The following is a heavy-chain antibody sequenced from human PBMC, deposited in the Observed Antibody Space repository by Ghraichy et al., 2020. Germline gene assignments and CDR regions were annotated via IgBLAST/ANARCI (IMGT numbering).Heavy chain of an antibody. CDR3: ARDRPGMVYGTVYNMDV. V-gene: IGHV3-11*06. CDR2: ISSSSYT. CDR1: GFTFSDYY. Sequence: GGSLRLSCAASGFTFSDYYMSWIRQAPGKGLEWVSYISSSSYTNYADSVKGRFTISRDNAKNSLYLQMNSLRAEDTAVYYCARDRPGMVYGTVYNMDVWGQGTTVTVSS. D-gene: IGHD2-8*01. J-gene: IGHJ6*02.